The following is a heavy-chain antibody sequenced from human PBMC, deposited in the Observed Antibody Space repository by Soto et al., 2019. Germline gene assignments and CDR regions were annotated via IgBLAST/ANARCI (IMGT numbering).Heavy chain of an antibody. Sequence: SETLSLTCTVSGGSISSSSYYWGWIRQPPGKGLEWIGSIYYSGSTYYNPSLKSRVTISVDTSKNQFSLKLSSVTAADTAVYYCARGIFGELDYWGQGTLVTVSS. CDR2: IYYSGST. D-gene: IGHD3-10*02. V-gene: IGHV4-39*07. J-gene: IGHJ4*02. CDR1: GGSISSSSYY. CDR3: ARGIFGELDY.